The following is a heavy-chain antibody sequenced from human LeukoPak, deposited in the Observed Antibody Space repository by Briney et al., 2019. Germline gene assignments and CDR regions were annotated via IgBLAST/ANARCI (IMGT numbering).Heavy chain of an antibody. CDR3: ARGSGGDGSGSL. V-gene: IGHV4-34*01. J-gene: IGHJ4*02. CDR2: INHSKNT. Sequence: RPSETLSLTCAVYGGSFSGHYWSWIRQPPGKGLEWIGEINHSKNTNYNPSLKSRVTISVDTSKNQFSLKLSSVTAAGTAVYYCARGSGGDGSGSLWGQGTLVTVSS. CDR1: GGSFSGHY. D-gene: IGHD3-10*01.